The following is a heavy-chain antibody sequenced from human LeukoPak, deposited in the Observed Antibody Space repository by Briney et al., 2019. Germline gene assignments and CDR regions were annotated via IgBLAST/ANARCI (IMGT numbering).Heavy chain of an antibody. CDR3: ARDLSSGYYGS. V-gene: IGHV3-21*01. J-gene: IGHJ4*02. CDR1: GFTFSSYS. CDR2: ISSSSSYI. D-gene: IGHD3-22*01. Sequence: GGSLRLSCAASGFTFSSYSMNWVRQAPGKGLEWVSSISSSSSYIYYTDSVKGRFTISRDNSKNTLYLQMNSLRAEDTAVYYCARDLSSGYYGSWGQGTLVTVSS.